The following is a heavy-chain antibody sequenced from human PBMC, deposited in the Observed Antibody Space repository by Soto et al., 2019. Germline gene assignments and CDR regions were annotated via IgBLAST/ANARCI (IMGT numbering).Heavy chain of an antibody. D-gene: IGHD3-16*01. J-gene: IGHJ5*01. CDR3: ARAHANTVGPTALQGWFDR. CDR1: GASVKTYY. CDR2: VYSAGTV. V-gene: IGHV4-4*07. Sequence: SETLSLTCSVSGASVKTYYWSWIRQSAGKGLEWIGRVYSAGTVNYNPSLQSRVTMSLATSKNQFSLKLSSVTAADTAVYYCARAHANTVGPTALQGWFDRWGQGTLVT.